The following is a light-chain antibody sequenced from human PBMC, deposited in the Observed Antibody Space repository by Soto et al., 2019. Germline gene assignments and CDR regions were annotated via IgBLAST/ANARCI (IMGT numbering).Light chain of an antibody. CDR3: LQHNSYHLT. CDR1: QAIRFD. J-gene: IGKJ4*01. V-gene: IGKV1-17*01. Sequence: DIQMTQSPSSLSASAGDRVTITFRASQAIRFDLGWYQQTPGKAPKRLIYAASSLQSGVPSRFSGRGSGTEFTLTISSLQPEDFGTYYCLQHNSYHLTFGGGTKVDIK. CDR2: AAS.